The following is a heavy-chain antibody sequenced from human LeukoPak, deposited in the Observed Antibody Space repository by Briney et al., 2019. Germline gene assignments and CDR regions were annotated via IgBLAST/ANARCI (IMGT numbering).Heavy chain of an antibody. CDR3: ARGGSSGYDPFDY. V-gene: IGHV4-59*01. CDR2: IFYSGST. CDR1: GGSISNYY. J-gene: IGHJ4*02. Sequence: SETLSLTCTVSGGSISNYYWSWIRQPPGKGLEWIGYIFYSGSTNYNPSLKSRVTISVDTSKNQFSLKVTSVTAADTAVYYCARGGSSGYDPFDYWGQGNLVIVSS. D-gene: IGHD5-12*01.